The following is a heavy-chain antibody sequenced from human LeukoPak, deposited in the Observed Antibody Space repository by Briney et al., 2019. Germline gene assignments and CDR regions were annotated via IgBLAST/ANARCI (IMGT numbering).Heavy chain of an antibody. CDR1: GFTFSSYA. D-gene: IGHD3-10*01. CDR2: ISGSGGST. CDR3: ARRRSALNSGSYPDY. V-gene: IGHV3-23*01. J-gene: IGHJ4*02. Sequence: PGGSLRLSCAASGFTFSSYAMSWVRQAPGKGLEWVSAISGSGGSTYYADSVKGRFTISRDNAKNSLYLQMNTLRAEDTAVYYCARRRSALNSGSYPDYWGQGTLVTVSS.